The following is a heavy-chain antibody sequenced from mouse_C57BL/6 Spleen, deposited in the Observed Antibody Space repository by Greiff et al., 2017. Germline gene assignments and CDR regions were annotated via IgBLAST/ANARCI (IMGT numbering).Heavy chain of an antibody. CDR1: GYTFTSYW. Sequence: VKLQQPGAELVKPGASVKLSCKASGYTFTSYWMHWVKQRPGRGLEWIGRIDPNSGGTKYNEKFKSKATLTVDKPSSTAYMQLSSLTSEDSAVYYCARSFTTVVATGYFDVWGTGTTVTVSS. V-gene: IGHV1-72*01. CDR2: IDPNSGGT. J-gene: IGHJ1*03. D-gene: IGHD1-1*01. CDR3: ARSFTTVVATGYFDV.